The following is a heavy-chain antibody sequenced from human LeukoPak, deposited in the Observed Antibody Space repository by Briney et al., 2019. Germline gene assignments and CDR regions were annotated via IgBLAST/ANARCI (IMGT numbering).Heavy chain of an antibody. CDR1: GGTFSSYA. CDR2: IIPIFGTA. J-gene: IGHJ6*02. V-gene: IGHV1-69*13. CDR3: ARVYYDSSGYFPPYYYYYGIDV. Sequence: SVKVSCKASGGTFSSYAISWVRQAPGQGLEWMGGIIPIFGTANYAQKFQGRVTITADESTSTAYMELSSLRSEDTAVYHCARVYYDSSGYFPPYYYYYGIDVWGQGTTVTVSS. D-gene: IGHD3-22*01.